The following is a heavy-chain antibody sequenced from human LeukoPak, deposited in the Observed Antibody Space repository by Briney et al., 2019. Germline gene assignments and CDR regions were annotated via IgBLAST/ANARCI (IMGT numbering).Heavy chain of an antibody. CDR3: ARDWRGGNYYYYYYYIDV. CDR2: INHSGST. Sequence: SETLSLTCAVSGYSLGKNYYWSWIRQPPGKGLEWIGEINHSGSTNYNPSLKSRVTISVDTSKNQFSLKLSSVTAADTAVYYCARDWRGGNYYYYYYYIDVWGKGTTVTVSS. CDR1: GYSLGKNYY. D-gene: IGHD1-7*01. J-gene: IGHJ6*03. V-gene: IGHV4-34*01.